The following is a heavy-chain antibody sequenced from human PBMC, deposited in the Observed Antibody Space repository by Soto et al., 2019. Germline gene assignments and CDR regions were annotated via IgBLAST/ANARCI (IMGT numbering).Heavy chain of an antibody. CDR1: GGSISSYY. J-gene: IGHJ4*02. Sequence: PSETLSLTCTVSGGSISSYYWSWIRQPPGKGLEWIGYIYYSGSTNYNPSLKSRVTISVDTSKNQFSLKLSSVTAADTAVYYCASTSLLRFLEWFPPDYWGQGTLVTVSS. CDR2: IYYSGST. V-gene: IGHV4-59*01. D-gene: IGHD3-3*01. CDR3: ASTSLLRFLEWFPPDY.